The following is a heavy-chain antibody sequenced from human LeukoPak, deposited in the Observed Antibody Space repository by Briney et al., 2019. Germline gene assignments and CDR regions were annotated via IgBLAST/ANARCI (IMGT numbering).Heavy chain of an antibody. CDR3: ARVDTAMVAGGGDY. Sequence: ASVKVSCKASGYTFTSYAMNWVRQAPGQGLEWMGWINTNSGGTKYAQKFKGRVTMTRDTSISTAYMELSRLRSDDTAVYYCARVDTAMVAGGGDYWGQGTLVTVSS. D-gene: IGHD5-18*01. CDR1: GYTFTSYA. J-gene: IGHJ4*02. CDR2: INTNSGGT. V-gene: IGHV1-2*02.